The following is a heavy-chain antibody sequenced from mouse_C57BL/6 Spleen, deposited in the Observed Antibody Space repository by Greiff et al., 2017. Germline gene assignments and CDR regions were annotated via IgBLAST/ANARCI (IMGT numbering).Heavy chain of an antibody. J-gene: IGHJ3*01. CDR1: GFNIKNTY. D-gene: IGHD1-1*01. CDR2: IDPANGNT. Sequence: VQLQQSVAELVRPGASVKLSCTASGFNIKNTYMHWVKQRPEQGLEWIGRIDPANGNTKYAPKFQGKATITADTSSNTAYLQLSSLTSEDTAIYYSASPYYGSSSWFAYWGQGTLVTVSA. V-gene: IGHV14-3*01. CDR3: ASPYYGSSSWFAY.